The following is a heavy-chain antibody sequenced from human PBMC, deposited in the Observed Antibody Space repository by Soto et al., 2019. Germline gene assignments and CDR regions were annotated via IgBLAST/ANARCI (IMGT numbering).Heavy chain of an antibody. CDR2: IYSGGST. J-gene: IGHJ5*02. V-gene: IGHV3-66*01. Sequence: GGSLRLSCAASGFTVSSNYMSWFRQAPGKGLEWVSVIYSGGSTYYADSVKGRFTISRDNSKNTLYLQMNSLRAEDTAVYYCARDSYDFWSGYSRSQYNWFDPWGQGTLVTVSS. D-gene: IGHD3-3*01. CDR1: GFTVSSNY. CDR3: ARDSYDFWSGYSRSQYNWFDP.